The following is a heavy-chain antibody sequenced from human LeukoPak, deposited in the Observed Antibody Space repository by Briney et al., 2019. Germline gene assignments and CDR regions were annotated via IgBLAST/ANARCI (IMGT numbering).Heavy chain of an antibody. J-gene: IGHJ4*02. V-gene: IGHV1-69*13. CDR1: GGTFSSYA. CDR3: ATAGERRLLWFGELLLY. Sequence: ASVKVSCKASGGTFSSYAIGWVRQAPGQGLEWMGGIIPIFGTANYAQKFQGRVTITADESTSTAYMELSSLRSEDTAVYYCATAGERRLLWFGELLLYWGQGTLVTVSS. CDR2: IIPIFGTA. D-gene: IGHD3-10*01.